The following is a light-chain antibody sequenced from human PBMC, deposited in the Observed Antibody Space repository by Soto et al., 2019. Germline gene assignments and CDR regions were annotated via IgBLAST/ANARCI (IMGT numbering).Light chain of an antibody. J-gene: IGKJ5*01. Sequence: DIQMTQSPSSLSASVGDRVTITCRASQSISSYLNWYQQKPGKAPKLMIYAASSVQSGVASRFSGSASGTDLTLTISSLQPEDFATYYCQQSYSTPITFGQGTRLEIK. CDR1: QSISSY. CDR3: QQSYSTPIT. CDR2: AAS. V-gene: IGKV1-39*01.